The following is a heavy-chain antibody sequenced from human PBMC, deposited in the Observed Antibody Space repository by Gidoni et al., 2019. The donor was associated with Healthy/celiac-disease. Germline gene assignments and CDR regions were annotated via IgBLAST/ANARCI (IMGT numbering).Heavy chain of an antibody. Sequence: EVQLVESGGGLVQPGGSLRLPCAASGFTFSSYWMSWVRQPPGKGLEWVANIKQDGSEKYYVDSVKGRFTISRDNAKNSLYLQMNSLRAEDTAVYYCARNFMEWFLYYYYMDVWGKGTTVTVSS. J-gene: IGHJ6*03. D-gene: IGHD3-3*01. CDR2: IKQDGSEK. V-gene: IGHV3-7*01. CDR1: GFTFSSYW. CDR3: ARNFMEWFLYYYYMDV.